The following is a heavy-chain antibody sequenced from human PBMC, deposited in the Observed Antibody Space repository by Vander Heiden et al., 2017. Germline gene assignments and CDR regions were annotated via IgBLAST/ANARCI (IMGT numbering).Heavy chain of an antibody. V-gene: IGHV4-39*01. Sequence: QLQLQESGPGLAKPSETLSLTCTVSGGSISSSSYYWGWIRQPPGKGLEWIGSIYYSGSTYYNPSLKSRVTISVDTSKNQFSLKLSSVTAADTAVYYCARHRRSSTRGAVAQVYYFDYWGQGTLVTVSS. J-gene: IGHJ4*02. CDR3: ARHRRSSTRGAVAQVYYFDY. D-gene: IGHD2-2*01. CDR1: GGSISSSSYY. CDR2: IYYSGST.